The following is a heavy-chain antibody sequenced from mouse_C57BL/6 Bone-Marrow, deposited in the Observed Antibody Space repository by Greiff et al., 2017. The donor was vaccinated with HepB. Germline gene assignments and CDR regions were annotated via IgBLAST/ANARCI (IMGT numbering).Heavy chain of an antibody. D-gene: IGHD4-1*01. CDR2: ISSGSS. J-gene: IGHJ2*01. CDR1: GFTFSDYG. CDR3: ARRDWERGYYFDY. Sequence: EVKLMDSGGGLVKPGGSLKLSCAASGFTFSDYGMHWVRQAPEKGLEWVAYISSGSSTISRDNAKNTLFLQMTSLRSEDTAMYYCARRDWERGYYFDYWGQGTTLTVSS. V-gene: IGHV5-17*01.